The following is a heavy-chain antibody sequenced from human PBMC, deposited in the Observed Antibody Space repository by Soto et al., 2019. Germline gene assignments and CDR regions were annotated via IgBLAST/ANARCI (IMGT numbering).Heavy chain of an antibody. CDR2: IYPGDSDT. V-gene: IGHV5-51*01. Sequence: GESLKISCKGSGYSFTSYWIGWVRQMPGKGLEWMGIIYPGDSDTRYSPSFQGQVTISADKSISTAYLQWSSLKASGTAMYYCARPLRHYYDSSGSPDAFDIWGQGTMVTVSS. D-gene: IGHD3-22*01. CDR1: GYSFTSYW. J-gene: IGHJ3*02. CDR3: ARPLRHYYDSSGSPDAFDI.